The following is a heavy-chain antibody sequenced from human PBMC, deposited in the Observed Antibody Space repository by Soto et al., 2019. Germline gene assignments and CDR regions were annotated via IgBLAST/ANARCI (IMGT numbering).Heavy chain of an antibody. CDR2: INHSGST. CDR1: GGSFSGYY. V-gene: IGHV4-34*01. D-gene: IGHD1-7*01. CDR3: ARGLELQGADDAFDI. J-gene: IGHJ3*02. Sequence: SETLSLTCAVYGGSFSGYYWSWIRQPPGKGLEWIGEINHSGSTNYNPSLKSRVTISVDTSKNQFSLKLSSVTAADTAVYYCARGLELQGADDAFDIWGQGTMVTVS.